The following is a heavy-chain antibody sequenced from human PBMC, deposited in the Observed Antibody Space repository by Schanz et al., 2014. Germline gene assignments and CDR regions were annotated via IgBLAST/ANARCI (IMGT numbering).Heavy chain of an antibody. D-gene: IGHD2-8*01. CDR1: GFTMITYA. Sequence: VQLVESGGGLVQPGGSLRLSCAASGFTMITYAMHWVRQPPGKGLEWVAFIRYDGSYKYYADPVKARFSISRDNSKNTLYLQMNSLRVEDTAVYYCAKWGVDYYFDSWGQGTLVTVSS. CDR2: IRYDGSYK. V-gene: IGHV3-30*02. CDR3: AKWGVDYYFDS. J-gene: IGHJ4*02.